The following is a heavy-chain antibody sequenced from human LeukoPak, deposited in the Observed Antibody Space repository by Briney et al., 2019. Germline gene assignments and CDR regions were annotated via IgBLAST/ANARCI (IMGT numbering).Heavy chain of an antibody. CDR1: GFTFSSYS. Sequence: GGSLRLSCAASGFTFSSYSMNWVRQAPGKGLEWVSHITASGTAMFYTDSVKGRFTISRDNAKNSLYLQMNSLRDEDTAVYYCASSGSYRFDYWGQGTLVTVSS. CDR2: ITASGTAM. D-gene: IGHD1-26*01. CDR3: ASSGSYRFDY. V-gene: IGHV3-48*02. J-gene: IGHJ4*02.